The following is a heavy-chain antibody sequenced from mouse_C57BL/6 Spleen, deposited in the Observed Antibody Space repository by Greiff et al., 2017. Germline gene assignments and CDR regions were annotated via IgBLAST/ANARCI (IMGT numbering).Heavy chain of an antibody. CDR2: IYPGNSDT. D-gene: IGHD1-1*01. CDR1: GYTFTSYW. J-gene: IGHJ2*02. CDR3: TREQYYGSSHYYMDY. Sequence: VQLQQSGTVLARPGASVKMSCKTSGYTFTSYWMHWVTQRPGQGLEWIGAIYPGNSDTSYNQQFKGKAKLTAVTSASTAYMELSSLTYEDSAFYYCTREQYYGSSHYYMDYWGQGTSLTVSS. V-gene: IGHV1-5*01.